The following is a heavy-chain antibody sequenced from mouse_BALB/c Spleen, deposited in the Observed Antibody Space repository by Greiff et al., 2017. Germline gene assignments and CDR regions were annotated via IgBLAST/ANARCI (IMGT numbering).Heavy chain of an antibody. Sequence: QVQLQQPGAELVKPGASVKLSCKASGYTFTSYWMHWVKQRPGQGLEWIGEINPSNGRTNYNEKFKSKATLTVDKSSSTAYMQLSSLTSEDSAVDYCARGDYRRLWFAYWGQGTTLTVSS. J-gene: IGHJ2*01. CDR1: GYTFTSYW. D-gene: IGHD2-14*01. CDR2: INPSNGRT. V-gene: IGHV1S81*02. CDR3: ARGDYRRLWFAY.